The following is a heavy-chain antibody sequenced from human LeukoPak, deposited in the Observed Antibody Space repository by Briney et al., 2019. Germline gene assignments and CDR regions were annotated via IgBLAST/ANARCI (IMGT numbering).Heavy chain of an antibody. CDR1: GFTFSSYW. D-gene: IGHD3-3*01. CDR3: ARDHDFWSGWSQFDY. CDR2: INTDGSST. Sequence: RTGGSLRLSCAASGFTFSSYWMHWVRQAPGKGLVWVSRINTDGSSTSYADSVKGRFTISRDNAKNTLYLQMNSLRAEDTAVYYCARDHDFWSGWSQFDYWGQGTLVTVSS. V-gene: IGHV3-74*01. J-gene: IGHJ4*02.